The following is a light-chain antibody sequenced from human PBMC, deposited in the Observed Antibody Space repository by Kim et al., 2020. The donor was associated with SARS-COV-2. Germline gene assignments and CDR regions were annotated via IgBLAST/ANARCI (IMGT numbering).Light chain of an antibody. Sequence: PGGAGNLPCGSRPWTGPRGQYPFLFHEKPGQAPQNIVYYSNPQPSRTPARFSSPLPGGKAALTLSGAQPDDEADYYCLLSSGGVRVFGGGTQLTVL. CDR3: LLSSGGVRV. V-gene: IGLV7-46*01. J-gene: IGLJ3*02. CDR2: YSN. CDR1: WTGPRGQY.